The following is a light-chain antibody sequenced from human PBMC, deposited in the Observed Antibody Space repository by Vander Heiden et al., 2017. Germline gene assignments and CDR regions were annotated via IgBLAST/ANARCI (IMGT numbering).Light chain of an antibody. J-gene: IGLJ3*02. CDR2: GNI. CDR3: QSYDSSLSGSEV. Sequence: QSVLTQPPSVSGAPGQRATISCTGSSSNIGAGYDVHWYQQLPGTAPKLLIYGNINRPSGVPDRFSGSKSGTSASLAITGLQAEDEADYYCQSYDSSLSGSEVFGGGTKLTVL. CDR1: SSNIGAGYD. V-gene: IGLV1-40*01.